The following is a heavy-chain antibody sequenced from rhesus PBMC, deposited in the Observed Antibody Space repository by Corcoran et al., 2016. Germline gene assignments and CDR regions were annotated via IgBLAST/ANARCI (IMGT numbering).Heavy chain of an antibody. Sequence: QVQLQESGPGLVKPSETLSLTCAVSGNSISSAYGWSWIRQPPGPGPEWIGYTSYSVSSDYTPSFKSRVPISIDTSNNQFSLKLTAVTAADTAVYYCARDPSRLSVTGIPFDFWGQGVLVTVSS. CDR2: TSYSVSS. CDR1: GNSISSAYG. D-gene: IGHD2-21*01. V-gene: IGHV4-127*01. CDR3: ARDPSRLSVTGIPFDF. J-gene: IGHJ4*01.